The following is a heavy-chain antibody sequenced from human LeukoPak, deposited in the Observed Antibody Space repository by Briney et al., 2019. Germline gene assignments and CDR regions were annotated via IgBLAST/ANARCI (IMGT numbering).Heavy chain of an antibody. Sequence: ASVKVSCKASGYTFTSYGISWVRQAPGQGLEWMGWISAYNGNTNYAQKLRGRVTMTTDTSTSTAYMELRSLRSDDTAVYYCAREQVYYDILTGSHYYGMDVWGQGTTVTVSS. D-gene: IGHD3-9*01. CDR3: AREQVYYDILTGSHYYGMDV. V-gene: IGHV1-18*01. CDR1: GYTFTSYG. J-gene: IGHJ6*02. CDR2: ISAYNGNT.